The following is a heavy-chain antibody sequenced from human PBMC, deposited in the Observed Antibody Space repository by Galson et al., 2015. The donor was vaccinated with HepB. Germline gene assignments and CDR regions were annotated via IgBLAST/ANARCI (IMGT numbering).Heavy chain of an antibody. CDR1: GFTFSTYA. D-gene: IGHD3-3*01. J-gene: IGHJ3*02. CDR3: VRETLEEAFDI. V-gene: IGHV3-21*06. Sequence: SLRLSCAASGFTFSTYAMNWVRQAPGKRLEWVSSINGNGNNVYHADSVKGRFAISRDNGKNSLYLQMNSLRAEDTAVYHCVRETLEEAFDIWGQGTMVTVSS. CDR2: INGNGNNV.